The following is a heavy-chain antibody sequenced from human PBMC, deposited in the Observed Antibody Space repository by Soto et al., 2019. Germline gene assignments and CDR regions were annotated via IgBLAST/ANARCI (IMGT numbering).Heavy chain of an antibody. V-gene: IGHV4-31*03. J-gene: IGHJ5*02. CDR1: GGSISSGGYY. Sequence: QVQLQESGPGLVKPSQTLSLTCTVSGGSISSGGYYWSWIRQHPGKGLEWIGYIYYSGSTYYNPSRNSRVTISADTSKNQFSLKLSSVTAADTAVYYCARLPPAGPSYHKSYYNWFDPWGQGTLVTVSS. CDR2: IYYSGST. CDR3: ARLPPAGPSYHKSYYNWFDP. D-gene: IGHD1-26*01.